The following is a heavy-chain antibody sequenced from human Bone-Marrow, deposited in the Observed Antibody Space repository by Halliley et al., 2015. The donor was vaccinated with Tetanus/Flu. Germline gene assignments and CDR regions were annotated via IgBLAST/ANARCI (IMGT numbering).Heavy chain of an antibody. CDR3: ARTKVITLHYFDS. CDR1: GGSINSSSCY. D-gene: IGHD4-17*01. J-gene: IGHJ4*02. V-gene: IGHV4-39*01. CDR2: MYYSGST. Sequence: TLSLTCTVSGGSINSSSCYWGWIRQPPGKGLEWIGSMYYSGSTYYNPSLKSRVTISVDTSKNQFSLKLSSVTAADTAVYYCARTKVITLHYFDSWGLGALVTVPS.